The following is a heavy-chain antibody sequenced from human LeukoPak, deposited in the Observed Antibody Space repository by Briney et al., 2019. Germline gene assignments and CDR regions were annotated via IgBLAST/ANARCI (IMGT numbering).Heavy chain of an antibody. CDR3: ATDISTHYFGS. D-gene: IGHD3-9*01. CDR2: IWYDASNK. J-gene: IGHJ4*02. V-gene: IGHV3-30*02. Sequence: PGGSLRLSCAASGFTFSSYGMHWVRQAPGKGLEWVTFIWYDASNKYYAESVKGRFTISRDNSRNTVSLQMNSLRAEDTAIYYCATDISTHYFGSWGQGTLVTVSS. CDR1: GFTFSSYG.